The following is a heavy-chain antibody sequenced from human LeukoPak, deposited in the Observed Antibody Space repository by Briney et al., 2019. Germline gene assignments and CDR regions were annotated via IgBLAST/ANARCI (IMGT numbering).Heavy chain of an antibody. CDR2: ISSSSSYI. CDR3: ARDTTSRGMDV. J-gene: IGHJ6*02. Sequence: GGSLRLSCVASGFTFSTYAMNWVRQAPGKALEWVSSISSSSSYIYYADSVKGRFTISRDNAKNSLYLQMNSLRAEDTAVYYCARDTTSRGMDVWGQGTTVTVSS. V-gene: IGHV3-21*01. CDR1: GFTFSTYA. D-gene: IGHD2/OR15-2a*01.